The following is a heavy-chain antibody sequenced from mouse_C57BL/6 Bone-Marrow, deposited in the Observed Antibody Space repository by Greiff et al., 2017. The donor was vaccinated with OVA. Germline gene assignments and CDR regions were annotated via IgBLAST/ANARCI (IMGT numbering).Heavy chain of an antibody. CDR2: IYPGSGNT. J-gene: IGHJ4*01. CDR3: AGLRYAMDY. Sequence: VKLQESGPELVKPGASVKISCKASGYSFTSSYIHWVKQRPGQGLEWIGWIYPGSGNTKYTEKFKGKATLTADTSSSTAYMQLSSLTSEDSAVYYCAGLRYAMDYWGQGTSVTVSS. D-gene: IGHD3-3*01. CDR1: GYSFTSSY. V-gene: IGHV1-66*01.